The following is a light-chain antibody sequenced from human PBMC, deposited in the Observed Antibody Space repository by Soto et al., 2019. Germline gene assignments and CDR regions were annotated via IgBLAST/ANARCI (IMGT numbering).Light chain of an antibody. CDR2: RNN. CDR3: AAWDDSLSGAV. J-gene: IGLJ2*01. CDR1: SSNIGSNY. Sequence: QSVLTRPPSASGTPGQRVTISCSGSSSNIGSNYVYWYQQLPGTAPKLLIYRNNQRPSGVPDRFSGSKSGTSASLAISGLRSEDEADYYCAAWDDSLSGAVFGGGTKLTVL. V-gene: IGLV1-47*01.